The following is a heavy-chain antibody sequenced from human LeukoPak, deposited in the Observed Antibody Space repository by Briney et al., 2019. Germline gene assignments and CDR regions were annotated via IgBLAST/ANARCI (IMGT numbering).Heavy chain of an antibody. D-gene: IGHD1-26*01. CDR1: GGSISSYY. J-gene: IGHJ3*02. CDR2: IYYSGST. V-gene: IGHV4-59*01. CDR3: ASEGAWGAFDI. Sequence: SETLSLTCTVSGGSISSYYWSWIRQPPGKGLEWIGYIYYSGSTNYNPSLKSRVTISVDTSKNQFSLKLSSVTAADTAVYYCASEGAWGAFDIWGQGTMVTVSS.